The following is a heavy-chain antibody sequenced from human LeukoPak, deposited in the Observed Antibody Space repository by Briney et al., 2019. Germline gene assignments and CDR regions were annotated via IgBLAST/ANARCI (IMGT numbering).Heavy chain of an antibody. J-gene: IGHJ6*02. V-gene: IGHV1-24*01. CDR3: ATDQFGLAAHLRGGYYYYGMDV. CDR1: GYTLTELS. CDR2: FDPEDGET. Sequence: GASMKVSCKVSGYTLTELSMHWVRQAPGKGLEWMGGFDPEDGETIYAQKFQGRVTMTEDTSTDTAYMELSSLRSEDTAVYYCATDQFGLAAHLRGGYYYYGMDVWGQGTTVTVSS. D-gene: IGHD2-15*01.